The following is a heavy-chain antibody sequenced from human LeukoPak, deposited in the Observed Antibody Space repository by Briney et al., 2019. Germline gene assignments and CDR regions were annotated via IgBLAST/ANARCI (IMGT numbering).Heavy chain of an antibody. V-gene: IGHV4-61*02. D-gene: IGHD4-23*01. CDR1: GGSMSSGYYY. CDR3: ARRGSLHSPANP. Sequence: PSETLSLTCTVSGGSMSSGYYYWSWIRQPAGKGLEWIGRISTSGSTYYNPSLKSRVTISVDTSKNQFSLKLTSVTAADTAVYYCARRGSLHSPANPWGQGTLVTVSS. J-gene: IGHJ5*02. CDR2: ISTSGST.